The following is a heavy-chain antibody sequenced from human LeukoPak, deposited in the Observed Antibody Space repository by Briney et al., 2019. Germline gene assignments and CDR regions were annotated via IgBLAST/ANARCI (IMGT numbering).Heavy chain of an antibody. CDR2: ISGSGGST. V-gene: IGHV3-23*01. D-gene: IGHD6-13*01. CDR1: GFTFSSYA. CDR3: AKDPDSSSWYP. Sequence: GGSLRLSCAASGFTFSSYAMSWVRQAPGKGLEWVSAISGSGGSTYYADSVKGRFTISKDNSKNTLYLQMNSLRAEDTAVYYCAKDPDSSSWYPWGQGTLVTVSS. J-gene: IGHJ5*02.